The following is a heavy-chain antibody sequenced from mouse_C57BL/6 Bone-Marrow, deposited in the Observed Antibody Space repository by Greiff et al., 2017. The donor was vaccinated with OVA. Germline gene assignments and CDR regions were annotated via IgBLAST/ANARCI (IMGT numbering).Heavy chain of an antibody. V-gene: IGHV1-39*01. CDR3: ASSLITTVVATDPYYFDY. CDR1: GYSFTDYN. Sequence: EVQLQQSGPELVKPGASVKISCKASGYSFTDYNMNWVKQSNGKSLEWIGVINPNYGTTSYNQKFKGKATLTVDQSSSTAYMQLNSLTSEDSAVYYCASSLITTVVATDPYYFDYWGQGTTLTVSS. J-gene: IGHJ2*01. D-gene: IGHD1-1*01. CDR2: INPNYGTT.